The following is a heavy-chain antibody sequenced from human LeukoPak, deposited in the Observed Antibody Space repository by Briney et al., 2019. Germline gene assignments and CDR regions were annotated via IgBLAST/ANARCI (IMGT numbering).Heavy chain of an antibody. D-gene: IGHD2-2*01. CDR3: AREYQLLGTVNNYFDP. CDR2: ISTYNGNR. J-gene: IGHJ5*02. V-gene: IGHV1-18*01. Sequence: GASVKVSCKASGYTFTTYGISWVRQAPGQGLEWMGWISTYNGNRYYAQKLQGRVTMTTGTSTSTAYMELTSLRSEDTAVYYCAREYQLLGTVNNYFDPWGQGTLVTVSS. CDR1: GYTFTTYG.